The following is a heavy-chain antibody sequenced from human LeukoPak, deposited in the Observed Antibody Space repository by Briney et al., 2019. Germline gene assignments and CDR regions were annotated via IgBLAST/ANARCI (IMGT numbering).Heavy chain of an antibody. CDR2: ISAYNGNT. CDR3: ARDRSYHKVGATRRFDY. Sequence: ASVKVSCKASGGTFSSYAISWVRQAPGQGLEWMGWISAYNGNTNYAQKLQGRVTMTTDTSTSTAYMELRSLRSDDTAVYYCARDRSYHKVGATRRFDYWGQGTLVTVSS. J-gene: IGHJ4*02. D-gene: IGHD1-26*01. CDR1: GGTFSSYA. V-gene: IGHV1-18*01.